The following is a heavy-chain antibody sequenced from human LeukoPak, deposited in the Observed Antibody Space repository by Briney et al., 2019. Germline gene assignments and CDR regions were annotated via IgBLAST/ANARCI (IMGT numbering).Heavy chain of an antibody. CDR1: GFTFDDYA. D-gene: IGHD5-12*01. CDR3: AKASGYDFSGSAVSY. J-gene: IGHJ4*02. V-gene: IGHV3-9*01. CDR2: ISWNSGSI. Sequence: PGGSLRLSCAASGFTFDDYAMHWVRQAPGEGLEWVSGISWNSGSIGYADSVKGRFTISRDNAKNSLYLQMNSLRAEDTALYYCAKASGYDFSGSAVSYWGQGALVTVSS.